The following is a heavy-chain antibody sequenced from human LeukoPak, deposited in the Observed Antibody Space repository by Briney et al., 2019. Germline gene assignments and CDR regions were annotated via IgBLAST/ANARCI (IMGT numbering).Heavy chain of an antibody. D-gene: IGHD1-14*01. J-gene: IGHJ4*02. CDR1: GGSISSYY. Sequence: SGTLSLTCTVSGGSISSYYWSWIRQPPGKGLEWIGDIHYSGNTKYNPSLRSRVTISVDTSKNQFSLKLNSVTAADTAVYYCARDRPPGLTASWGQGILVTVSS. CDR3: ARDRPPGLTAS. V-gene: IGHV4-59*01. CDR2: IHYSGNT.